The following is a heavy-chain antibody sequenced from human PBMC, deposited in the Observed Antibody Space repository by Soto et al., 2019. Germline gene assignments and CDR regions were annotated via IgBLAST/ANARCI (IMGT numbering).Heavy chain of an antibody. CDR1: GGSISSGNHY. CDR3: ARVSYYYDNSGYSYGWIGP. D-gene: IGHD3-22*01. CDR2: IYHSGTA. V-gene: IGHV4-31*03. J-gene: IGHJ5*02. Sequence: SETLSLTCTVSGGSISSGNHYWSWIRQHPGTGLEWIGYIYHSGTAYYNPSLKSRVIMSVDTSKNQFSLNLKSVTAADTAVYFCARVSYYYDNSGYSYGWIGPWGEGTLVTVSS.